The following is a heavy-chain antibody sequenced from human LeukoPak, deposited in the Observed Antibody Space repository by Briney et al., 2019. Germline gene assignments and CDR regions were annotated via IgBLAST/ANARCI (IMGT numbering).Heavy chain of an antibody. D-gene: IGHD1-1*01. V-gene: IGHV5-51*01. Sequence: GESLKISCKASGYSFSNYWIGWVRQMPGKGLEWMGIFYPADSDTKYSPSFEGQVTISADKSISTAYLQWGSLKASDTAMYYCARGTTSILGAWYYFDHWGQGTLVTVSS. CDR1: GYSFSNYW. CDR3: ARGTTSILGAWYYFDH. CDR2: FYPADSDT. J-gene: IGHJ4*02.